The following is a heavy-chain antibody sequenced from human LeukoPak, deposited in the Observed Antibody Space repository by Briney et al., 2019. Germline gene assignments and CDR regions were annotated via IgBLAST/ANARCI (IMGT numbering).Heavy chain of an antibody. Sequence: ASVKVSCKASGYTFTGYYVHWVRQAPGQGLEWMGWINPNSGDTNYAQKFQGRVTMTRDTSISTAYMELSRLRSDDTAVYYCAKLSRYCSSTSCYPGYFQHWGQGTLVTVSS. CDR3: AKLSRYCSSTSCYPGYFQH. CDR1: GYTFTGYY. V-gene: IGHV1-2*02. J-gene: IGHJ1*01. D-gene: IGHD2-2*01. CDR2: INPNSGDT.